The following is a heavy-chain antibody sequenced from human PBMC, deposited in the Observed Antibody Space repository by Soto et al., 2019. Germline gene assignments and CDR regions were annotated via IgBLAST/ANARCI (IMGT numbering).Heavy chain of an antibody. J-gene: IGHJ6*02. D-gene: IGHD3-3*01. CDR2: IYYSGST. CDR1: GGSISSGDYY. CDR3: ARDQPFWSATDYYSGMDV. Sequence: SETLSLTCTVSGGSISSGDYYWSWIRQPPGKGLEWIGYIYYSGSTYYNPSLKSRVTISVDTSKNQFSLKLSSVTAADTAVYYCARDQPFWSATDYYSGMDVWGQGTPVTVSS. V-gene: IGHV4-30-4*01.